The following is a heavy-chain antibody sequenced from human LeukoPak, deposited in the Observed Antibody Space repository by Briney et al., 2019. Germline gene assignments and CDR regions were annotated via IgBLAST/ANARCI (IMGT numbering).Heavy chain of an antibody. J-gene: IGHJ6*03. D-gene: IGHD3-10*01. CDR2: ISSSSSYI. V-gene: IGHV3-21*01. Sequence: KSGGSLRLSCAASGFTFSSYSMNWVRQAPGKGLEWVSSISSSSSYIYYADSVKGRFTISRDNAKNSLYLQMNSLRAEDTAVYYCARREYYYGSGSYPLYYYYYYYMDVWGKGTTVTVSS. CDR3: ARREYYYGSGSYPLYYYYYYYMDV. CDR1: GFTFSSYS.